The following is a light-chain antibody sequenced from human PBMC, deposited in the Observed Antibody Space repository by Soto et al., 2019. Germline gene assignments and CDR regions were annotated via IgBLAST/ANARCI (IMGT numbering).Light chain of an antibody. CDR3: PPRSAGWL. J-gene: IGKJ2*01. CDR2: DTS. V-gene: IGKV3-11*01. Sequence: EIVLTQSPATLSVSPGERATLSCRASRSVRNLLAWYQQKPGQVPRLLIYDTSNTATGIPARFSASWSGTDFTLATSCQEPEDFAVYYCPPRSAGWLFGQRTQLEIK. CDR1: RSVRNL.